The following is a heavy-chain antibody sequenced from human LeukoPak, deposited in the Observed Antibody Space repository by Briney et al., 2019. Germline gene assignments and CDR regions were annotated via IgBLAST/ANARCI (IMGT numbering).Heavy chain of an antibody. CDR1: GGSFSSYY. J-gene: IGHJ4*02. Sequence: SETLSLTCTVSGGSFSSYYWTWIRQPPGKGLEWIGYIDHSGSTNYNPSLKSRVSISSDTSKNQFSLELSSVTAADTAVYYCARLKATVSIHAYFDSRGQGTLVTVSS. CDR3: ARLKATVSIHAYFDS. V-gene: IGHV4-59*01. CDR2: IDHSGST. D-gene: IGHD4-17*01.